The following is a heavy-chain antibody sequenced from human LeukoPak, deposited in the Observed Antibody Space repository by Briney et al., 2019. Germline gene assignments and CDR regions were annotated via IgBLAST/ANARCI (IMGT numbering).Heavy chain of an antibody. CDR2: IYHSGST. D-gene: IGHD6-13*01. Sequence: SETLSLTCTVSGYSISSGYYWGWIRQPPGKGLEWIGSIYHSGSTYYNPSLKSRVTISVDTSKNQFSLKLSSVTAADTAVYYCARLMGQQSPEGGAFDIWGQGTMVTVSS. V-gene: IGHV4-38-2*02. CDR1: GYSISSGYY. J-gene: IGHJ3*02. CDR3: ARLMGQQSPEGGAFDI.